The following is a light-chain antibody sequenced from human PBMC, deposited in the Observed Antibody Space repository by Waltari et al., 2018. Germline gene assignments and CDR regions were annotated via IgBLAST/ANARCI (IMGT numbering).Light chain of an antibody. Sequence: QSALTQPASVSGSPGPSLTISCTGTSSDIGASNYVSWYQQHPGKAPKLMIYDVSNRPSGVSNRFSGSKSGNTASLTISGLQAEDEADYYCNSYTRSNTLVFGGGTKLTVL. J-gene: IGLJ2*01. V-gene: IGLV2-14*03. CDR2: DVS. CDR1: SSDIGASNY. CDR3: NSYTRSNTLV.